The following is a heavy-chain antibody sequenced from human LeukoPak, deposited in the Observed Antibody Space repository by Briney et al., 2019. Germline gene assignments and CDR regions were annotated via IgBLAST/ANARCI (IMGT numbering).Heavy chain of an antibody. CDR2: ISGSGGST. D-gene: IGHD3-10*01. CDR1: GFTFSSYA. V-gene: IGHV3-23*01. Sequence: GGSLRLSCAASGFTFSSYAMSWVRRAPGKGLEWVSAISGSGGSTYYADSVKGRFTISRDNSKNTLYLQMNSLRAEDTAVYYCANRALNYYGSGSYWLTFDPWGQGTLVTVSS. J-gene: IGHJ5*02. CDR3: ANRALNYYGSGSYWLTFDP.